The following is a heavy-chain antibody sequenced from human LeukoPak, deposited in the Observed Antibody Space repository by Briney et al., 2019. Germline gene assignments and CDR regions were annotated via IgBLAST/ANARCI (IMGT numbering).Heavy chain of an antibody. D-gene: IGHD1-26*01. V-gene: IGHV3-21*01. CDR1: GFTFSSYS. CDR3: ARDLHGSYGNDY. J-gene: IGHJ4*02. CDR2: ISSSSSYI. Sequence: GGSLRLSCAASGFTFSSYSMNWVRQAPGKGLEWVSSISSSSSYIYYADSVKGRFTISRDNAKNSLYLQMNSLRAEDTAVYYCARDLHGSYGNDYWGQGTLVTVSS.